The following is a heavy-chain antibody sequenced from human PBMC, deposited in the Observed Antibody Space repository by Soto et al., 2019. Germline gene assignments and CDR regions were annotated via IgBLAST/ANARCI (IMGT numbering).Heavy chain of an antibody. CDR2: ISYDGGDF. D-gene: IGHD3-10*01. V-gene: IGHV3-30*18. Sequence: GGSLRLSCAASGFAFSTYGMHWVRRAPGKGLEWVALISYDGGDFYYADSVKGRFTISRDNSKHTLSLQMDSLRVEDTAVYYCAKDFGAWSDSWGQGTLVTVSS. CDR3: AKDFGAWSDS. CDR1: GFAFSTYG. J-gene: IGHJ5*01.